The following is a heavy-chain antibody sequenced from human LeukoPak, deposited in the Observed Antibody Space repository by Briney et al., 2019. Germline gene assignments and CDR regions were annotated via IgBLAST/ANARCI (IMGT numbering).Heavy chain of an antibody. J-gene: IGHJ4*02. CDR1: GGSFSGYY. CDR2: IYYSGST. D-gene: IGHD3-10*01. V-gene: IGHV4-34*01. CDR3: ARGLVGAGSYYKD. Sequence: SETLSLTCAVYGGSFSGYYWSWIRQPPGKGLEWIGYIYYSGSTYYNPSLKSRVTISVDTSKDQFSLKLSSVTAADTAVYYCARGLVGAGSYYKDWGQGTLVTVSS.